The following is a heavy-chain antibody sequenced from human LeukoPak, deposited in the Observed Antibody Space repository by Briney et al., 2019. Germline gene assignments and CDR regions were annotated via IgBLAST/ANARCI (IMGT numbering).Heavy chain of an antibody. D-gene: IGHD3-9*01. J-gene: IGHJ6*03. CDR3: ARDFDGGTYYYMDV. CDR1: EFTFSSYW. V-gene: IGHV3-7*01. CDR2: IKQDGSEK. Sequence: GGSLRLSCAASEFTFSSYWMTWVRQAPGKGLEWVANIKQDGSEKYYVDSVKGRFTISRDNAKNSLYLQMNSLRADDTAVYYCARDFDGGTYYYMDVWGKGTTVTVSS.